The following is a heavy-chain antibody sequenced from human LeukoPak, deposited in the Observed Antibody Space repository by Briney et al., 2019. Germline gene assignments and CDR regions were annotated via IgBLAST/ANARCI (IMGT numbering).Heavy chain of an antibody. D-gene: IGHD3-10*01. J-gene: IGHJ6*02. CDR2: IYYSGST. Sequence: SETLSLTCTVSGGSISSDYWSWIRQPPGKGLEWVGYIYYSGSTNYNPSLKSRVTISVDTSKSQFSLKLSSVTVADTAVYYCARAAGYGSGSYYVPYYYYGMDVWGQGTTVTVSS. CDR3: ARAAGYGSGSYYVPYYYYGMDV. V-gene: IGHV4-59*01. CDR1: GGSISSDY.